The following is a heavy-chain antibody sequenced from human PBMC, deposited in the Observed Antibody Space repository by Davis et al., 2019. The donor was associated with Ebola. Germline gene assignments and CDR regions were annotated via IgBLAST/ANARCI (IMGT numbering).Heavy chain of an antibody. J-gene: IGHJ6*02. CDR2: INHSGST. D-gene: IGHD3-10*01. V-gene: IGHV4-34*01. Sequence: SPTLSLTCAVSGGSFSGYYWSWIRQPPGKGLEWIGEINHSGSTNYNPSLKSRVTISVDTSKNQFSLKLSSVTAADTAVYYCARRVGSGYYYYYGMDVWGQGTTVTVSS. CDR1: GGSFSGYY. CDR3: ARRVGSGYYYYYGMDV.